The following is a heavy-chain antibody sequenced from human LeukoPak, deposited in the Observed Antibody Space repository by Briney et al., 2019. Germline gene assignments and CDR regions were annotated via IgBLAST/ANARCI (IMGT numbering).Heavy chain of an antibody. Sequence: SETLSLTYTVSGGSISSSYYYWGWDRQPPGKGLGWNGSIYYSGNTYYNPSLRSRLTISADTSQNQFSLKLSSVTAADTAVYYCVRGTDDRRNPEADNWFDPWGQGTLVTVSS. CDR3: VRGTDDRRNPEADNWFDP. CDR2: IYYSGNT. D-gene: IGHD3-22*01. V-gene: IGHV4-39*07. J-gene: IGHJ5*02. CDR1: GGSISSSYYY.